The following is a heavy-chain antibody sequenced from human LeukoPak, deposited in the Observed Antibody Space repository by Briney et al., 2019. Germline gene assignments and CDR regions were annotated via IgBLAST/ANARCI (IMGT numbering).Heavy chain of an antibody. J-gene: IGHJ4*02. V-gene: IGHV4-59*01. CDR3: ARVKYYYDSSGYYRVFDY. CDR1: GGSFSGYY. D-gene: IGHD3-22*01. CDR2: IYYSGST. Sequence: SETLSLTCAVYGGSFSGYYWSWIRQPPGKGLEWIGYIYYSGSTNYNPSLKSRVTISVDTSKNQFSLKLSSVTAADTAVYYCARVKYYYDSSGYYRVFDYWGQGTLVTVSS.